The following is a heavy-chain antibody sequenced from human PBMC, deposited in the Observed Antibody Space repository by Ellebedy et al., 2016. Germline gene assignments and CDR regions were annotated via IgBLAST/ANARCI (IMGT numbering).Heavy chain of an antibody. CDR1: GFTFSDHY. V-gene: IGHV3-72*01. CDR3: ARILRLGELTGT. Sequence: GESLKISCAASGFTFSDHYMDWVRQAPGKGLEWVGRIKNRANSYTTEYAASVKGRFIISREDSKNSLYLQMNSLKTEDTAVYYCARILRLGELTGTWGQGTLVTVSS. D-gene: IGHD3-10*01. J-gene: IGHJ5*02. CDR2: IKNRANSYTT.